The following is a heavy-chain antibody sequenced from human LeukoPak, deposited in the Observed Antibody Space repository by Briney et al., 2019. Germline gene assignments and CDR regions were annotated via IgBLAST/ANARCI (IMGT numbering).Heavy chain of an antibody. CDR3: TTALPGVLLWFGGAKAGGWFDP. Sequence: AGGSLRLSCAASGFTFSNAWMSWVRQAPGKGLEWVGRIKSKTDGGTTDYAAPVKGRFTISRDDSKNTLYLQMNSLKTEDTAVYYCTTALPGVLLWFGGAKAGGWFDPWGQGTLVTVSS. D-gene: IGHD3-10*01. CDR1: GFTFSNAW. V-gene: IGHV3-15*01. CDR2: IKSKTDGGTT. J-gene: IGHJ5*02.